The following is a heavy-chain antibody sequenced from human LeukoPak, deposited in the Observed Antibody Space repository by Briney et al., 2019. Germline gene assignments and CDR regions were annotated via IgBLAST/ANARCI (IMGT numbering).Heavy chain of an antibody. CDR3: ARGVAAARYDAFDI. D-gene: IGHD6-13*01. Sequence: PGGSLRLSCAASGFTLSSYSMNWVRQAPGKGLEWVSPFSSSSNHIYYADSVKGRFTISRDNAKNSLYLQMRSLRAEDTAVYYCARGVAAARYDAFDIWGQGTMVTVSS. CDR2: FSSSSNHI. V-gene: IGHV3-21*01. J-gene: IGHJ3*02. CDR1: GFTLSSYS.